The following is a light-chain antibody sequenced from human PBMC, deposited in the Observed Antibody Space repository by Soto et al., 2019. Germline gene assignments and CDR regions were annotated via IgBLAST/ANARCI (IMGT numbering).Light chain of an antibody. J-gene: IGKJ1*01. V-gene: IGKV3-15*01. CDR2: GAS. CDR1: QSVSSN. Sequence: EIVMTQSPATLSVSPGERATLSCRASQSVSSNLAWYQQKPGQAPRLLIYGASTRATGIPARFSGSGSGTEFTLTISSLQSDDFATYYCQHYKSYPWTFGQGTKVEIK. CDR3: QHYKSYPWT.